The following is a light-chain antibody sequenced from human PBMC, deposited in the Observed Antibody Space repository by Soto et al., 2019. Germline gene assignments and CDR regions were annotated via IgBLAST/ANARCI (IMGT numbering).Light chain of an antibody. CDR2: GAF. CDR3: QQYNDWPLT. V-gene: IGKV3-15*01. J-gene: IGKJ1*01. CDR1: QSVSSN. Sequence: EIVMTQSPVTLSVSPGERATLSCRASQSVSSNLAWYQQKPGQAPSLLIYGAFTRATGIPARFSGTGSGIEFTLTISSLQSEDFALYYCQQYNDWPLTFGQGTKVDIK.